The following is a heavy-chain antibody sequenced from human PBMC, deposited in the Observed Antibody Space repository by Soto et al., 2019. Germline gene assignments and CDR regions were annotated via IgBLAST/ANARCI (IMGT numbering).Heavy chain of an antibody. V-gene: IGHV3-23*01. Sequence: EVQLLESGGGLVQPGGSLRLSWAASGFTFSSSAMTWVSQAPGKGLEWVSAIARSGDYTHYVDSVKGRFTITRDNSKNTLYLPMNRLRAVDTAVYYCAKVGSYYEPYDHWDFDLWGRGTLVTVFS. J-gene: IGHJ2*01. CDR2: IARSGDYT. CDR1: GFTFSSSA. D-gene: IGHD3-22*01. CDR3: AKVGSYYEPYDHWDFDL.